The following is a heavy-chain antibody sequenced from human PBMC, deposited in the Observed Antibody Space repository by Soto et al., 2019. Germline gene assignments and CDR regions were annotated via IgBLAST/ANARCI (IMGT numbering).Heavy chain of an antibody. CDR2: ISGDGKAT. CDR1: GFTISSSA. V-gene: IGHV3-23*01. J-gene: IGHJ5*02. D-gene: IGHD3-3*01. Sequence: EVQVLESGGGLVQPGGSLRLSCAASGFTISSSAMTWVRQAPGKGLEWISSISGDGKATYYADSVKGRFTISRDSSKTTLYLQMNGLRVEDTATYFFAKITRSWGRGTLVTVAS. CDR3: AKITRS.